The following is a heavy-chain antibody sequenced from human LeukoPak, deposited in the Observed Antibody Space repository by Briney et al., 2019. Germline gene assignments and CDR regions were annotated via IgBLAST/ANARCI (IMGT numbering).Heavy chain of an antibody. J-gene: IGHJ5*02. Sequence: ASVKVSCKASGYTFTGYYMHWVRQAPGQGLEWMGWINPNSGGTNYAQKFQGRVTMTRDTSISTAYMELSRLRSDDTAVYYCASVSGSHWGWFDPWGQGTLVTVSS. V-gene: IGHV1-2*02. D-gene: IGHD1-26*01. CDR3: ASVSGSHWGWFDP. CDR2: INPNSGGT. CDR1: GYTFTGYY.